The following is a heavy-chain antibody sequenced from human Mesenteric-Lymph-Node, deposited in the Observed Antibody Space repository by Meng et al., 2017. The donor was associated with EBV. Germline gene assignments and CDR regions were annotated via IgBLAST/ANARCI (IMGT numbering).Heavy chain of an antibody. CDR1: GDSINNNRW. J-gene: IGHJ4*02. CDR3: ARDVVPLDPESRAD. CDR2: IFQTGST. D-gene: IGHD1-1*01. V-gene: IGHV4-4*02. Sequence: GHLRKSARVSVKTSGTLSLTCALSGDSINNNRWWSWVRQPPGRGLEWIGEIFQTGSTNCSPSLRSRVTISLDKSMNQFSLKLSSVTAADTAVYYCARDVVPLDPESRADWGPGTLVTVSS.